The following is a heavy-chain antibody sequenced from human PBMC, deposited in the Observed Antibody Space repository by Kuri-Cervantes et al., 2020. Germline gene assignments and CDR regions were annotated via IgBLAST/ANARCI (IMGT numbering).Heavy chain of an antibody. V-gene: IGHV3-9*01. Sequence: GGSLRLSCAASGFTFDDYAMHWVRQAPGKGLEWVSGISWNSGSIGYADSVKGRFTISRDNAKNSLYLQMNSLRAEDTAVYYCARDRSGCSSTXXYLDAFDIWGQGTMVTVSS. CDR1: GFTFDDYA. D-gene: IGHD2-2*01. CDR3: ARDRSGCSSTXXYLDAFDI. CDR2: ISWNSGSI. J-gene: IGHJ3*02.